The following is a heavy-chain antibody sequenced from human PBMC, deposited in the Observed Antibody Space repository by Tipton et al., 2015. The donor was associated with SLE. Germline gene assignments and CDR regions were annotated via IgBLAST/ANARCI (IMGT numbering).Heavy chain of an antibody. J-gene: IGHJ6*03. CDR1: ISSYY. Sequence: TLSLTCTVSISSYYYSWVRQPPGKGLEWIGCVYYSGVTYYSPSLKSRATLLIDTSKNQFSLNLNYVTAADTAVYYCARKYCGGDCHPTLWGYDYHYYMDVWGKGTTVTVSS. V-gene: IGHV4-59*12. CDR2: VYYSGVT. CDR3: ARKYCGGDCHPTLWGYDYHYYMDV. D-gene: IGHD2-21*01.